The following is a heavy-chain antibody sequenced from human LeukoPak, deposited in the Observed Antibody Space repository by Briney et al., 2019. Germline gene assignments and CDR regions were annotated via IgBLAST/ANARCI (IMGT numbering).Heavy chain of an antibody. CDR3: VRELTIASAGVHFDP. Sequence: GGSLRLSCAASGFTFSSYWMHWVRQAPGKGLVWVSRINIDEGYTSHADSVKGRFTISRDNTKNTLFLQMNSLRAEDTAVYYCVRELTIASAGVHFDPWGQGTLVTVSS. V-gene: IGHV3-74*01. D-gene: IGHD6-13*01. CDR1: GFTFSSYW. J-gene: IGHJ5*02. CDR2: INIDEGYT.